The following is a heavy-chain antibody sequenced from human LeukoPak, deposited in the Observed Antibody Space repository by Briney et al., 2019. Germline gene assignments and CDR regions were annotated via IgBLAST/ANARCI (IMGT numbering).Heavy chain of an antibody. V-gene: IGHV3-7*01. CDR1: GFTFSSYW. J-gene: IGHJ4*02. Sequence: GGSLRLSCAASGFTFSSYWMSWVRQAPGKGLEWVANIKQDGSEKYYVDSVKGRFTISRDNAKNSLYLQMNSLRAEDTAVYYCAKDLAKSTVTTSREEVDYWGQGTLVTVSS. CDR3: AKDLAKSTVTTSREEVDY. CDR2: IKQDGSEK. D-gene: IGHD4-11*01.